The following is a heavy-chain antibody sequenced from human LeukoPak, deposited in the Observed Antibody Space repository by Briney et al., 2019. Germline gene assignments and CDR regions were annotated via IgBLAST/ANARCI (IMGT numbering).Heavy chain of an antibody. CDR2: IKQDGSER. Sequence: GGSLRLSCAASGFTFSGFSMSWVRQSPTKGLEWVANIKQDGSERYYVDSVKGRFTTSRDNSKNTLYLQMNSLRAEDTAVYYCTGYCSGGSCYSTYYYYGMDVWGQGTTVTVSS. V-gene: IGHV3-7*01. CDR1: GFTFSGFS. D-gene: IGHD2-15*01. J-gene: IGHJ6*02. CDR3: TGYCSGGSCYSTYYYYGMDV.